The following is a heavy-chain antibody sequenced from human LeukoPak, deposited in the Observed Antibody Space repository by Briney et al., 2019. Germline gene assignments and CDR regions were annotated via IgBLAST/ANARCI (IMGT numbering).Heavy chain of an antibody. CDR3: ARSPRDYGGF. Sequence: GGSLRLSSAASGFTFSSYSMNWVRQAPGKGLEWVSSISSSSRYIYYADSVKGRFTISRDNAKNSLYLQMNSLRAEDTAVYYCARSPRDYGGFWGQGTLVTVSS. V-gene: IGHV3-21*01. CDR1: GFTFSSYS. J-gene: IGHJ4*02. CDR2: ISSSSRYI. D-gene: IGHD4/OR15-4a*01.